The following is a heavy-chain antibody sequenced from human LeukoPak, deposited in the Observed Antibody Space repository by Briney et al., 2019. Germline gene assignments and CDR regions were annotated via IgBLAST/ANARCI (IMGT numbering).Heavy chain of an antibody. V-gene: IGHV4-34*01. D-gene: IGHD2-2*01. Sequence: PSETLSLTCVVYGGSFSGYYWSWIRQPPGKGLEWIGEINHSGSTNYNPSLKSRVTISVDTSKNQFSLKLSSVTAADTAVYYCARGRGSTSCLDYWGQGTLVTVSS. CDR3: ARGRGSTSCLDY. CDR2: INHSGST. CDR1: GGSFSGYY. J-gene: IGHJ4*02.